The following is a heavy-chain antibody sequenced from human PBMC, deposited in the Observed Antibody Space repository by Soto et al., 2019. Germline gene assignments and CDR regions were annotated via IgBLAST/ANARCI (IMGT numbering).Heavy chain of an antibody. J-gene: IGHJ6*02. D-gene: IGHD2-15*01. CDR1: GFLLTTSGVG. V-gene: IGHV2-5*01. CDR2: IYWNDDK. Sequence: SGPTLVNPTQTLTLTCTFSGFLLTTSGVGVVWIRQPPGKALEWLALIYWNDDKRYSPSLKTRLTITKDTSKNQVVLTMTNMDPVDTATYYCAHRHVSDSNYGMDVSGQWTKVTVSS. CDR3: AHRHVSDSNYGMDV.